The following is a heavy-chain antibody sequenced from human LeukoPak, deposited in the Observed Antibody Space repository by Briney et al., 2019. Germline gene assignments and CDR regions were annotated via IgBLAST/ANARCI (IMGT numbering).Heavy chain of an antibody. CDR2: INPNGGTT. D-gene: IGHD6-6*01. CDR1: GYTFINHW. J-gene: IGHJ5*02. CDR3: ARDSSSSASWWFDP. Sequence: ASVKVSCKASGYTFINHWMHWVRQAPGQGLEWMGIINPNGGTTLYAQKFQGRVTLTRDMSTSTFYMELSNLRSDDTAVYYRARDSSSSASWWFDPWGQGTLVTVSS. V-gene: IGHV1-46*01.